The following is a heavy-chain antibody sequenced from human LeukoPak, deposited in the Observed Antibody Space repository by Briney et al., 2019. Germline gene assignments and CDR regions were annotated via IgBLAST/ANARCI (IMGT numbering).Heavy chain of an antibody. V-gene: IGHV3-66*01. CDR2: IYSGGTT. D-gene: IGHD3-22*01. CDR3: ARGAGNYEGDDAFDV. CDR1: GFTFTTYY. J-gene: IGHJ3*01. Sequence: PGGSLRLSCAASGFTFTTYYMHWVRQAPGKGLEWVSVIYSGGTTYYAVSVAGRFTISRDHYKNTVYLQMNSLRAEDTAVYYCARGAGNYEGDDAFDVWGQGTLVTVSS.